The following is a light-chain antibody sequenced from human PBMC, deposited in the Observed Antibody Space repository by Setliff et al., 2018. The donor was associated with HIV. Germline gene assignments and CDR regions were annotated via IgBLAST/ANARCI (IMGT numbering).Light chain of an antibody. Sequence: QSVLTQPASVSGSPGQSITISCTGTSSDVGGYNYVSWYQQHPGKAPKLMISEVSNRPSGVSNRFSGSKSGNTASLTISGLQAEDEADYYCSSYTSSTTLWVFGGGTKSPS. CDR2: EVS. V-gene: IGLV2-14*01. J-gene: IGLJ3*02. CDR1: SSDVGGYNY. CDR3: SSYTSSTTLWV.